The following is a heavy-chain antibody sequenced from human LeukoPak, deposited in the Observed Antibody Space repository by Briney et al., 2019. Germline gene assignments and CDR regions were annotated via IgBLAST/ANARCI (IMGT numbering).Heavy chain of an antibody. CDR1: GFTFNTYS. CDR2: IKQDGSEK. Sequence: GGSLRLSCAAAGFTFNTYSMNWVRQAPGKGLEWVANIKQDGSEKYYVDSVKGRFTISRDNAKNSLYLQMNSLRAEDTAVYYCARDLVGGHFDYWGQGTLVTVSS. D-gene: IGHD1-26*01. V-gene: IGHV3-7*01. CDR3: ARDLVGGHFDY. J-gene: IGHJ4*02.